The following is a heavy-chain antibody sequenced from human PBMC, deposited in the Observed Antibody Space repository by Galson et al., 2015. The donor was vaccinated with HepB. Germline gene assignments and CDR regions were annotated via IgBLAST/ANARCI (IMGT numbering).Heavy chain of an antibody. D-gene: IGHD2-15*01. CDR2: INPSDGRT. V-gene: IGHV1-46*01. Sequence: SVKVSCKAPGYTFTNYYVHWVRQAPGQGLEWMGIINPSDGRTSFAQKFQGRISMTRDTSTSTVYLQMSGLRSEDTAVYYCAREVDVTRGALDIWGQGTLITVSS. CDR3: AREVDVTRGALDI. J-gene: IGHJ3*02. CDR1: GYTFTNYY.